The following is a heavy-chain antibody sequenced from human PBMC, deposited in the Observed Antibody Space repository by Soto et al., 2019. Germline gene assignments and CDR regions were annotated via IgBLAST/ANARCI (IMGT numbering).Heavy chain of an antibody. Sequence: ASVKVSCKASGNTFTSYSAYWVRQAPGQGLEWMGWINAGNGNTRYSQKFQDRVTITRDTSASTVYMELSSLRSEDTAVYYCARDRYSSSWYGGAFDYWG. J-gene: IGHJ4*01. CDR1: GNTFTSYS. D-gene: IGHD6-13*01. CDR2: INAGNGNT. CDR3: ARDRYSSSWYGGAFDY. V-gene: IGHV1-3*01.